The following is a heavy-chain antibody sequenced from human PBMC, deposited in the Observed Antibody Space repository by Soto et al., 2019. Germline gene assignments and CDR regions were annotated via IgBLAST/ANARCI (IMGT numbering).Heavy chain of an antibody. D-gene: IGHD6-13*01. CDR2: IWYDGSNK. Sequence: GGSLRLSCAASGFTFSSYGMHWVRQAPGKGLEWVAVIWYDGSNKYYADSVKGRFTISRDNSKNTLYLQMNSLRAEDTAVYYCASGIHTAIAAAGVPFDYWGQGTLVTVSS. CDR3: ASGIHTAIAAAGVPFDY. CDR1: GFTFSSYG. V-gene: IGHV3-33*01. J-gene: IGHJ4*02.